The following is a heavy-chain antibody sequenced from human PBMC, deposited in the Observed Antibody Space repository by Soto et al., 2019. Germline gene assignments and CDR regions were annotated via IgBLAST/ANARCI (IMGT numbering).Heavy chain of an antibody. V-gene: IGHV1-8*01. CDR2: MNPNSGNT. CDR3: AREGIVVVVAATLSPAAMDV. D-gene: IGHD2-15*01. CDR1: GYTFTSYD. J-gene: IGHJ6*03. Sequence: GASVKVSCKASGYTFTSYDINWVRQATGQGLEWMGWMNPNSGNTGYAQKFQGRVTMTRNTSISTAYMELSSLRSEDTAVYYCAREGIVVVVAATLSPAAMDVWGKGTTVTVSS.